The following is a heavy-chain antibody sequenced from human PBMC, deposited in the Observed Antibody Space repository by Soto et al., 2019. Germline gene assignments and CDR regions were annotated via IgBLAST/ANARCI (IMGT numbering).Heavy chain of an antibody. CDR2: IYYSGNT. J-gene: IGHJ4*02. D-gene: IGHD1-1*01. V-gene: IGHV4-30-4*01. CDR1: GGSIRSGDYY. Sequence: QVQLQESGPGLVKPSQTLSLTCTVSGGSIRSGDYYWSWIRQPPGKGLEWIGYIYYSGNTYYNPSLKSRINKTLDTAKNQFPLKLNSGTAADTAVEFCARGTYSWRDYWGQGTLVTVSS. CDR3: ARGTYSWRDY.